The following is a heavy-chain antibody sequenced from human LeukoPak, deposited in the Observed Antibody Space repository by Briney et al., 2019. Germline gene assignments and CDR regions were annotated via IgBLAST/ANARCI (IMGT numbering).Heavy chain of an antibody. CDR3: ARENCNSTSCYTRYYYGIDV. D-gene: IGHD2-2*02. V-gene: IGHV1-69*13. CDR1: GGTFSNYA. J-gene: IGHJ6*02. CDR2: IIPIFGTA. Sequence: SVKVSCTASGGTFSNYAISWVRQAPGQGLEWMGGIIPIFGTAIYAQNFQDRVTITADESPSTAYMELSGLRSEDTAVYYCARENCNSTSCYTRYYYGIDVWGQGTTVTVSS.